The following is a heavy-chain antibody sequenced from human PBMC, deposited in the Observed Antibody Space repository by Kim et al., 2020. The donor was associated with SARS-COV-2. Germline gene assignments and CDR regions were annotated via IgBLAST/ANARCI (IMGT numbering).Heavy chain of an antibody. V-gene: IGHV3-30*04. J-gene: IGHJ4*02. CDR1: GFTFSSYA. Sequence: GGSLRLSCAASGFTFSSYAMHWVRQAPGKGLEWVSGIKYDGSSKYYADSVKGRFTISRDNSKNTLYLQMNSLRAEDTAVYYCTGHLGATEPYCFDCCRQG. CDR3: TGHLGATEPYCFDC. CDR2: IKYDGSSK. D-gene: IGHD1-26*01.